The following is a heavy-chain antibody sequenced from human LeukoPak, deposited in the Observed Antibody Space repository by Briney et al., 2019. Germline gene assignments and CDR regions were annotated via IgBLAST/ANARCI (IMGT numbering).Heavy chain of an antibody. J-gene: IGHJ5*02. CDR2: INHSGST. CDR3: ARGGEEDNWFDP. V-gene: IGHV4-34*01. Sequence: SETLSLTCAVYGGSFSGYYWSWIRQPPGKGLEWIGEINHSGSTNYIPSLKSRVTISVDTSKNQFSLKLSSVTAADTAVYYCARGGEEDNWFDPWGQGTLVTVSS. CDR1: GGSFSGYY.